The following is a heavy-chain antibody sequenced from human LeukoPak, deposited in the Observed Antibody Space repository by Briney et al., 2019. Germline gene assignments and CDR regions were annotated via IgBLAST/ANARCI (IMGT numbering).Heavy chain of an antibody. CDR3: ASGERGYSYGPLDY. V-gene: IGHV4-59*08. D-gene: IGHD5-18*01. CDR2: IFYAGST. J-gene: IGHJ4*02. Sequence: ASETLSLTCIVSGGSIRSYYWSWIRQPPGKGLEWIGYIFYAGSTTYNPSLKSRVTISIDTSKNQFSLKLNSVSAADTAVYYCASGERGYSYGPLDYWGQGTLVTVSS. CDR1: GGSIRSYY.